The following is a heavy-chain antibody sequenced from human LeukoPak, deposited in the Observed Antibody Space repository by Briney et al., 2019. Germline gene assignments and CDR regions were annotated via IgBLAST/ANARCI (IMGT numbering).Heavy chain of an antibody. D-gene: IGHD5-24*01. CDR3: ANGGRVGYNWYYFDY. Sequence: GRSLRLSCAASGFTFSSYGMHWVRQAPGKGLEWVAVIWYDGSNKYYADSVKGRFTISRDNSKNALYLQMNSLRAEDTAVYYCANGGRVGYNWYYFDYWGQGTLVTVSS. V-gene: IGHV3-33*06. J-gene: IGHJ4*02. CDR1: GFTFSSYG. CDR2: IWYDGSNK.